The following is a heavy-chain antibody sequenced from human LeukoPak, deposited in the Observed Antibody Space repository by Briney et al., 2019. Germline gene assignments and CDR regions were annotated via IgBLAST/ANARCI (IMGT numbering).Heavy chain of an antibody. V-gene: IGHV4-34*01. J-gene: IGHJ4*02. Sequence: PSETLSLTCAVYGGSFSGYYWSWIRQPPGKGLEWIGEINHSGSTNYNPSLKSRVTISVDTSKNQFSLKLSSVTAADPAVYYCARHPGIAAPRNFVRYFDYWGQGTLVTVSS. D-gene: IGHD6-6*01. CDR3: ARHPGIAAPRNFVRYFDY. CDR2: INHSGST. CDR1: GGSFSGYY.